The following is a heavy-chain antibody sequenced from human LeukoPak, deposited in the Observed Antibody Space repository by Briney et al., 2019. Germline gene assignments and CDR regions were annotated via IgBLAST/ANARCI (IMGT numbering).Heavy chain of an antibody. D-gene: IGHD2-2*01. CDR3: ATGSLGSSMSSDCCPLDY. V-gene: IGHV3-53*01. CDR1: GVTVSSKY. Sequence: GGSLRLSCAASGVTVSSKYMIWVRQAPGKGLEWVSIIYSGGATYYADSVKGRFTISRDISNNTLFLRMNSLRADDTAVYYCATGSLGSSMSSDCCPLDYWGPGTLVAVSS. J-gene: IGHJ4*02. CDR2: IYSGGAT.